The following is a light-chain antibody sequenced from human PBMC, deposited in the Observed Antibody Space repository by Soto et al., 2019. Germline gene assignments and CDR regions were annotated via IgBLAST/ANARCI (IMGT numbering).Light chain of an antibody. CDR1: ALPKQY. V-gene: IGLV3-25*03. CDR2: KDS. Sequence: SYELTQPPSVSVSPGQTARITCSGDALPKQYAYWYQQKPGQAPVLVIYKDSERPPGIPERFSGSSSGTTVTLTISGVQAEDEADYYCQSADSSGTYHVVFGGGTKVTVL. J-gene: IGLJ2*01. CDR3: QSADSSGTYHVV.